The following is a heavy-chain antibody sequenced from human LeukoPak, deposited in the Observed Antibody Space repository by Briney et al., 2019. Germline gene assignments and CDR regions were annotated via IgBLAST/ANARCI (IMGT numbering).Heavy chain of an antibody. J-gene: IGHJ4*02. Sequence: GGSLRLSCAASGFTVSSNYMSWVRQAPGKGLEWVANIKQDGSEKHYVDSVKGRFTISRDNAKNSLYLQVNTLRAEDTAVYYCARDRGSGSKDCWGQGTLVTVSS. V-gene: IGHV3-7*01. CDR2: IKQDGSEK. D-gene: IGHD3-10*01. CDR3: ARDRGSGSKDC. CDR1: GFTVSSNY.